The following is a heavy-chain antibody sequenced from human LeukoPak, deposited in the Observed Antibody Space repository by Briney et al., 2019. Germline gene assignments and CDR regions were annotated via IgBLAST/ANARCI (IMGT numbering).Heavy chain of an antibody. V-gene: IGHV4-4*07. CDR1: GGSISSYY. CDR3: ARDNRDLVGGVIVYYFDY. J-gene: IGHJ4*02. Sequence: PSETLSLTCTDSGGSISSYYWSWIRQPAGKGLEWIGRIYTSGSTNYNPSLKSRVTMSVDTSKNQFSLKLSSVTAADTAVYYCARDNRDLVGGVIVYYFDYWGQGTLVTVSS. D-gene: IGHD3-16*02. CDR2: IYTSGST.